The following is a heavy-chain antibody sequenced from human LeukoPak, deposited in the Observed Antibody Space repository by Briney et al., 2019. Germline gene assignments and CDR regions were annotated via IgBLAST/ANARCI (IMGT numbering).Heavy chain of an antibody. CDR3: ARESSATGYYDSSGSITGYFDY. Sequence: PSETLSLTCTVSVYSISSGYYWGWIRQPPGEGLEWIGSIYHSGSTYYNPSLKSRVTISVDTSKNQFSLKLSSVTAADTAVYYCARESSATGYYDSSGSITGYFDYWGQGTLVTVSS. V-gene: IGHV4-38-2*02. CDR2: IYHSGST. CDR1: VYSISSGYY. J-gene: IGHJ4*02. D-gene: IGHD3-22*01.